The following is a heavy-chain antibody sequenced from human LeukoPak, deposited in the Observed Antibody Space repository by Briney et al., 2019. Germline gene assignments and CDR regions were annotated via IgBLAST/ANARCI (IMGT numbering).Heavy chain of an antibody. CDR2: ISSSSSYI. CDR3: AREILELLHYYYYYMDV. V-gene: IGHV3-21*01. Sequence: GGSLGLSCAASGFTFSSYWMSWVRQAPGKGLEWVSSISSSSSYIYYADSVKGRFTISRDNAKNSLYLQMNSLRAEDTAVYYCAREILELLHYYYYYMDVWGKGTTVTVSS. D-gene: IGHD1-7*01. J-gene: IGHJ6*03. CDR1: GFTFSSYW.